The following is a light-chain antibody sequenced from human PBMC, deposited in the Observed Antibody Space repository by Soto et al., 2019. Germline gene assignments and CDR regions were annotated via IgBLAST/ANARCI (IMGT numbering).Light chain of an antibody. V-gene: IGKV1-5*03. Sequence: DIQMTQSPSTLSASVGDSVTITCRASQSINIWLAWYQQKPGRAPKLLIYKASTLESGVPSRFSGSGSGTEFTLTISSLQPDDFATYYCQQYNVYWTFGQGTKVDIK. CDR1: QSINIW. CDR3: QQYNVYWT. CDR2: KAS. J-gene: IGKJ1*01.